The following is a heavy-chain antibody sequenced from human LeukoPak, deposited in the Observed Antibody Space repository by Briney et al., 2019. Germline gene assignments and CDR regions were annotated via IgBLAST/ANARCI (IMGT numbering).Heavy chain of an antibody. Sequence: GGSLRLSCAASGFTFSSYAMSWVRQAPGKGLEWVSAISGSGGSTYYADSVKGRFTISRDNAKNSLYMQMNSLRAEDTAVYYCARDEYAVPGGDYWGQGTLVTVSS. CDR1: GFTFSSYA. J-gene: IGHJ4*02. CDR2: ISGSGGST. V-gene: IGHV3-23*01. CDR3: ARDEYAVPGGDY. D-gene: IGHD3-16*01.